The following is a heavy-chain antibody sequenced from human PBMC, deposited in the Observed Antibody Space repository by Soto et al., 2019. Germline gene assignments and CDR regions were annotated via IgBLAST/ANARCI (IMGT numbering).Heavy chain of an antibody. CDR1: GGSVRSGNHF. J-gene: IGHJ6*02. Sequence: LSLTCSVSGGSVRSGNHFWNWIRQPPGRGLEWLGYMYYTGVTNYNPSLKSRVSMSVDTSKDQFSLNLTSLTAADTAVYYCARGGEPLGYYGLDVWGQGTTVTVSS. V-gene: IGHV4-61*01. CDR2: MYYTGVT. CDR3: ARGGEPLGYYGLDV.